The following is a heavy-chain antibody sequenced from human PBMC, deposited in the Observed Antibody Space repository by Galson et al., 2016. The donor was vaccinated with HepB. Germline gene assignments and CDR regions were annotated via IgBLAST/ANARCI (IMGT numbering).Heavy chain of an antibody. CDR1: GFSLSTSEMC. CDR2: IDWDDDK. Sequence: ALVKPTQTLTLTCTLSGFSLSTSEMCVSWIRQSPGKALEWLALIDWDDDKFYNTSLKTRLSISTDTSKNQVVLTMTNMDPVDAGTYYCARERYFYDTTGSDWYFDIWGRGTLVTVSS. D-gene: IGHD3-22*01. V-gene: IGHV2-70*01. J-gene: IGHJ2*01. CDR3: ARERYFYDTTGSDWYFDI.